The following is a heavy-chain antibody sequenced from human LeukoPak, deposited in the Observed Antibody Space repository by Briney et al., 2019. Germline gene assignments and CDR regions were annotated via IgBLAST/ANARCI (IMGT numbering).Heavy chain of an antibody. CDR3: AREDDGDYSYFCD. J-gene: IGHJ4*02. V-gene: IGHV4-4*07. CDR1: VGSISSYY. CDR2: NYTSWSH. D-gene: IGHD4-17*01. Sequence: PSVTLSLTRAVSVGSISSYYWRWIRHPAARGLVWIGRNYTSWSHNYNPSLKSRVTISVDTSKKHFFLKLGSVTVADTAVYYRAREDDGDYSYFCDWGQGNLVTVS.